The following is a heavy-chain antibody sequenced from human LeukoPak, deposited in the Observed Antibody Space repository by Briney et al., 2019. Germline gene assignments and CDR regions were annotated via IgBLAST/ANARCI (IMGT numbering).Heavy chain of an antibody. CDR3: ARSHTVTTPIFDY. CDR2: IIPIFGTA. Sequence: SVKVSCKASGGTFSSYTISWVRQAPGQGLEWMGRIIPIFGTANYAQKFQGRVTITTDESTSTAYMELSRLRSDDTAVYYCARSHTVTTPIFDYWGQGTLVTVSS. D-gene: IGHD4-17*01. J-gene: IGHJ4*02. V-gene: IGHV1-69*05. CDR1: GGTFSSYT.